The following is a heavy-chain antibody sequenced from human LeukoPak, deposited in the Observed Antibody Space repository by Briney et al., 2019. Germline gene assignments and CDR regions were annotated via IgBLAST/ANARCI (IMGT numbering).Heavy chain of an antibody. CDR2: IKQDGSEK. D-gene: IGHD3-22*01. V-gene: IGHV3-7*01. CDR3: ARDIPDYYDSSGYIKFDY. CDR1: GFTFSSYA. Sequence: PGGSLRLSCAASGFTFSSYAMSWVRQAPGKGLEWVANIKQDGSEKYYVDSVKGRFTISRDNAKNSLYLQMNSLRDEDTAVYYCARDIPDYYDSSGYIKFDYWGQGTLVTVSS. J-gene: IGHJ4*02.